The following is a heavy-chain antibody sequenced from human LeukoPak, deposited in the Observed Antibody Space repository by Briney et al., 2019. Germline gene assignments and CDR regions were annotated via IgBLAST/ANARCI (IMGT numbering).Heavy chain of an antibody. CDR1: GFTFDDYA. J-gene: IGHJ4*02. CDR2: ISWNGGSI. CDR3: AKDMSIAVAGAFDY. Sequence: GRSLRLSCAASGFTFDDYAMHWVRQAPGKGLEWVSGISWNGGSIGYADSVKGRFTISRDNAKNSLYLQMNSLRAEDTALYYCAKDMSIAVAGAFDYWGQGTLVTVSS. D-gene: IGHD6-19*01. V-gene: IGHV3-9*01.